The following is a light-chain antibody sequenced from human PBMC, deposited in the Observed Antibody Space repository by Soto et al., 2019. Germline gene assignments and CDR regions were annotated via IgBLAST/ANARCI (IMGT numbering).Light chain of an antibody. CDR1: QSVSRS. CDR3: QQCSSWPYT. Sequence: EIVLTQSPATLSLSPGERVTLSCRASQSVSRSLAWYQQKPGQAPRLLIYDASNRATGIPVRFSGSGSGPDFSLTISSLAPEDFAVYYCQQCSSWPYTFGQGTKLDFK. V-gene: IGKV3-11*01. J-gene: IGKJ2*01. CDR2: DAS.